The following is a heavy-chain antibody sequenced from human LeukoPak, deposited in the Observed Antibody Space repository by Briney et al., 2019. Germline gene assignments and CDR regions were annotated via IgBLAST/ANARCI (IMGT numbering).Heavy chain of an antibody. V-gene: IGHV3-21*01. CDR3: AREGHYYYMDV. CDR2: ISSSSSYI. CDR1: GFTFSSCS. J-gene: IGHJ6*03. Sequence: GGSLRLSCAASGFTFSSCSMNWVRQAPGKGLEWVSSISSSSSYIYYADSVKGRFTISRDNAKNSLYLQMNSLRAEDTAVYYCAREGHYYYMDVWGKGTTVTVSS.